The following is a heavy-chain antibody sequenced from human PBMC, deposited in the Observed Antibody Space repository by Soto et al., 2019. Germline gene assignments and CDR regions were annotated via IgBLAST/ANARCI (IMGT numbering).Heavy chain of an antibody. CDR2: IQGGGSI. CDR3: ARGEGSGSNALGD. V-gene: IGHV3-66*01. J-gene: IGHJ4*02. D-gene: IGHD3-10*01. CDR1: GFTVSNNY. Sequence: EVLLDESGGGFVQPGGSLRLSCAASGFTVSNNYMTWVRQAPGKGLEWVSVIQGGGSISYADSVMDRFTISRDSSKNTVFLDMNSLSPEDTAVYFCARGEGSGSNALGDWGQGTLVTVSS.